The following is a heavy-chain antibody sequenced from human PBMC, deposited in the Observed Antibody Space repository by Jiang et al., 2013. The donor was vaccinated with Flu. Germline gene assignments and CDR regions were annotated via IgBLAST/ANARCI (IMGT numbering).Heavy chain of an antibody. D-gene: IGHD5-18*01. V-gene: IGHV5-51*01. Sequence: GAEVKKPGESLKISCKGSGYTFGSYWIGWVRQMPGKGLEWMGIIYPDDSDTRYSPSFQGQVTISADKSMNTAYLEWSSLEASDTAMYYCASPRGYSYGPFDFWGQGTLVTVSS. CDR1: GYTFGSYW. CDR2: IYPDDSDT. CDR3: ASPRGYSYGPFDF. J-gene: IGHJ4*02.